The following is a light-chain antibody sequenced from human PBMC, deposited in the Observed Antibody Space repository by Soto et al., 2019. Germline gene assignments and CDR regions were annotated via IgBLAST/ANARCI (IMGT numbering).Light chain of an antibody. CDR2: KAS. CDR1: QSISSW. CDR3: QQYYSYWT. V-gene: IGKV1-5*03. Sequence: DIQMTQSPSTLSASVGDRVTIACRASQSISSWLAWYQQKPGKAPKLLISKASNLESGVPSRFSGSGSGTEFTLTISSLQPEDFATYYCQQYYSYWTLGQGTKVEIK. J-gene: IGKJ1*01.